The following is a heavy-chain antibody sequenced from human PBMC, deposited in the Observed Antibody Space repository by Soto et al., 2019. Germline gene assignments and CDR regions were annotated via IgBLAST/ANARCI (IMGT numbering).Heavy chain of an antibody. CDR2: INPSGGST. V-gene: IGHV1-46*03. CDR1: GYTFTSYY. Sequence: ASVKVSCKASGYTFTSYYMHWVRQAPGQGLGWMGIINPSGGSTSYAQKFQGRVTMTRDTSTSTVYMELSSLRSEDTAVYYCARALDDYGDYDDWFDPWGQGTLVTVSS. D-gene: IGHD4-17*01. CDR3: ARALDDYGDYDDWFDP. J-gene: IGHJ5*02.